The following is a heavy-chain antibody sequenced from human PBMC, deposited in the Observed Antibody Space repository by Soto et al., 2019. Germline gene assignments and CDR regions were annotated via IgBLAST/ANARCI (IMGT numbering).Heavy chain of an antibody. CDR3: ARGLYDNSVGVVGY. CDR2: INSDLTRI. V-gene: IGHV3-74*01. Sequence: GGSRRLSCSASVFAFINYGMHGFLQAPGKGLLWVSRINSDLTRISHADFVKVRFTISIDNANNTLFLQMNTLRADDTDIYYCARGLYDNSVGVVGYWGQGALVTVSS. CDR1: VFAFINYG. D-gene: IGHD2-21*01. J-gene: IGHJ4*02.